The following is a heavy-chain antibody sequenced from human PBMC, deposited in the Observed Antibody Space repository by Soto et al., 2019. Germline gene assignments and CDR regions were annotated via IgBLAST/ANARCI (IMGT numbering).Heavy chain of an antibody. CDR2: VYYSGST. J-gene: IGHJ4*02. CDR3: AHRLGSRGSFDY. Sequence: SETLSLTCTVSGGSIFSSYWTWIRQPPGKGLEWIGNVYYSGSTNYNPSLKSRITISVDTSKNQFSLNLSSVTAADTATYYCAHRLGSRGSFDYWGQGSLVTVSS. D-gene: IGHD6-25*01. V-gene: IGHV4-59*01. CDR1: GGSIFSSY.